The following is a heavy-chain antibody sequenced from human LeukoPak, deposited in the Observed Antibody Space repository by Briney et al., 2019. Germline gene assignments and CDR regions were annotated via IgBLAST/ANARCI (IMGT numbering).Heavy chain of an antibody. J-gene: IGHJ4*02. Sequence: GGSLRLSCAASGFTFSSYAMHWVRQAPGKGLEWVAVISYDGSNKYYADSVKGRFTISRDNSKNTLYLQMNSLRAEDTAVYYCARDYSSSSRYFDYWGQGALVTVSS. V-gene: IGHV3-30*04. CDR3: ARDYSSSSRYFDY. CDR2: ISYDGSNK. CDR1: GFTFSSYA. D-gene: IGHD6-6*01.